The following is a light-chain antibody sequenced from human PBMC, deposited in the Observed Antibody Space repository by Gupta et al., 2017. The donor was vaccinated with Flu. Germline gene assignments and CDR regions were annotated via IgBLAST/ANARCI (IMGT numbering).Light chain of an antibody. CDR3: GAYTGDII. CDR1: SSDVGDYNY. Sequence: QSALTQPRSVSGSLGQSVTISCTGSSSDVGDYNYVSWYQKHPAKAPKLIIYGVKKRPLGVPDRFSGSKSGNTASLTISGLQADDEADYYCGAYTGDIIFAGGTKLTVL. J-gene: IGLJ2*01. V-gene: IGLV2-11*01. CDR2: GVK.